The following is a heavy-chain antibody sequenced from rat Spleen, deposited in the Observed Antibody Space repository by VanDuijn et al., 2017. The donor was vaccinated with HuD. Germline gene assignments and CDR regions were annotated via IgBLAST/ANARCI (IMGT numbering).Heavy chain of an antibody. Sequence: QVQLKESGPGLVKPSETLSLTCTVSGFSLTSYHVSWVRQPPGKGLEWMGVIWGDGSTAYNSALKSRLSISRDTSKSQVFLKMGSLKTEDTATDYCARDYPGIGVMDAWGQGASVTVSS. D-gene: IGHD1-4*01. CDR1: GFSLTSYH. CDR2: IWGDGST. J-gene: IGHJ4*01. V-gene: IGHV2-32*01. CDR3: ARDYPGIGVMDA.